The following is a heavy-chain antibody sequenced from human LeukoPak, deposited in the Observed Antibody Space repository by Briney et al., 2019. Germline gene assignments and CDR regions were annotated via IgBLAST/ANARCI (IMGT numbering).Heavy chain of an antibody. CDR3: ARVKYNWNDIFENWFDP. CDR1: GYTFTSFD. J-gene: IGHJ5*02. Sequence: ASVKVSCKASGYTFTSFDINWVRQATGQGLEWMGWMNYNSGNTGYAQKFQGRVIMARNISISTAYMELSSLRSEDSAVYYCARVKYNWNDIFENWFDPWGQGTLVTVSS. V-gene: IGHV1-8*01. CDR2: MNYNSGNT. D-gene: IGHD1-1*01.